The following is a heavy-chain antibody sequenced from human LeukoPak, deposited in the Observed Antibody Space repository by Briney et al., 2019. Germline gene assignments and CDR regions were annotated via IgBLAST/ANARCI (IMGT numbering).Heavy chain of an antibody. CDR3: ASSYGDWDYFDY. D-gene: IGHD4-17*01. CDR1: GYTFTSYG. Sequence: ASVKVPCKASGYTFTSYGISWVRQAPGQGLEWMGWISAYNGNTNYAQKLQGRVTMTTDTSTSTAYMELRSLRSDDTAVYYCASSYGDWDYFDYWGQGTLVTVSS. CDR2: ISAYNGNT. J-gene: IGHJ4*02. V-gene: IGHV1-18*01.